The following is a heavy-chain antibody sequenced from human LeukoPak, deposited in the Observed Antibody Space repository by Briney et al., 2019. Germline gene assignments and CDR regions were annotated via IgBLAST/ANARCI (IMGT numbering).Heavy chain of an antibody. V-gene: IGHV4-39*07. CDR2: IYYSGST. D-gene: IGHD3-3*01. CDR1: GGSISSSGYC. CDR3: ATELTGMGNYDFFETYYFDY. J-gene: IGHJ4*02. Sequence: SETLSLTCSVSGGSISSSGYCWGCIRQPPGKGLEWIGTIYYSGSTFYNPSLKSRVTISLDTSKNQFSLKLSSVTAADTAVYYCATELTGMGNYDFFETYYFDYWGQGTLVTVSS.